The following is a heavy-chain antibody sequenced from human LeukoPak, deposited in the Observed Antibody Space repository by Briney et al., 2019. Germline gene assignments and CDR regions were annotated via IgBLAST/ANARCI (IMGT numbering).Heavy chain of an antibody. CDR2: INPSGGST. V-gene: IGHV1-46*01. CDR1: GGTFSSYA. Sequence: ASVKVSCKASGGTFSSYAISWVRQAPGQGLEWMGIINPSGGSTSYAQKFQGRVTMTRDTSTSTVYMELSSLRSEDTAVYYCARSPPVSTSCYLGYWGQGTLVTVSS. J-gene: IGHJ4*02. D-gene: IGHD2-2*01. CDR3: ARSPPVSTSCYLGY.